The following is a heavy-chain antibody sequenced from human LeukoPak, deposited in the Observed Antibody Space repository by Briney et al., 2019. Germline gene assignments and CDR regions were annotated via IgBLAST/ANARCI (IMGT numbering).Heavy chain of an antibody. CDR1: GFTFSNAW. CDR3: TTGVAYDILTGYFNVGAFDI. Sequence: MSGGSLRLSCAASGFTFSNAWMSWVRQAPGKGLEWVGRIKTRTEGGTAEHTAPVKGRFTISRDDSKNTLYLQMNSLKTEDTALYYCTTGVAYDILTGYFNVGAFDIWGQGTMVTVSS. D-gene: IGHD3-9*01. J-gene: IGHJ3*02. V-gene: IGHV3-15*01. CDR2: IKTRTEGGTA.